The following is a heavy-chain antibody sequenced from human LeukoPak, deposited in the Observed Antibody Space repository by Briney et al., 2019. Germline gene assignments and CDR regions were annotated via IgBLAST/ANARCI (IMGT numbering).Heavy chain of an antibody. J-gene: IGHJ2*01. V-gene: IGHV4-30-4*08. CDR3: ARDPEGSSSSFSGWYFDL. D-gene: IGHD6-6*01. CDR1: GGSISSGDYY. Sequence: PSQTLSLTCTVSGGSISSGDYYWSWIRQPPGKGLEWIGYIYYSGSTYYNPSLKSRVTISVDTSKNQFSLKLSSVTAADTAVYYCARDPEGSSSSFSGWYFDLWGRGTLLTVSS. CDR2: IYYSGST.